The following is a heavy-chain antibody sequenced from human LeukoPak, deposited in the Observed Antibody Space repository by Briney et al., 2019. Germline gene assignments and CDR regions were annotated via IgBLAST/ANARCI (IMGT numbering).Heavy chain of an antibody. CDR2: INSDGSST. J-gene: IGHJ6*04. Sequence: GGSLRLSCAASGFTFSSYWMHWVRQAPGQGLVWVSRINSDGSSTSYADSVKGRFTISRDNAKNTLYLQMNSLRAEDTAVYYCARDGRYGDYGGYYGMDVWGKGTTVTVSS. D-gene: IGHD4-17*01. CDR1: GFTFSSYW. CDR3: ARDGRYGDYGGYYGMDV. V-gene: IGHV3-74*01.